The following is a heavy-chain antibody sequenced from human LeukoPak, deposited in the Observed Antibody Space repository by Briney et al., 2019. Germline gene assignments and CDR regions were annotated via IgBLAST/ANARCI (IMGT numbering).Heavy chain of an antibody. D-gene: IGHD5-24*01. CDR1: GFTFSSYS. V-gene: IGHV3-21*04. J-gene: IGHJ4*02. CDR3: ARGGETATGPFDY. Sequence: GGSLRLSCAASGFTFSSYSMNWVRQAPGKGLEWVSSISSSSSYIYYADSVKGRFTISRDNSKNTLYLQMNSLRVEDTAVYYCARGGETATGPFDYWGQGTLVTVSS. CDR2: ISSSSSYI.